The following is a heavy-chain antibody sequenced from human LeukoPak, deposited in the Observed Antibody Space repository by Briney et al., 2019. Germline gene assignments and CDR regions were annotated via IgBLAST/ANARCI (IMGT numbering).Heavy chain of an antibody. CDR2: IHDSGRT. V-gene: IGHV3-53*01. D-gene: IGHD3-22*01. J-gene: IGHJ4*02. CDR3: ARGPYDTSGYFVS. Sequence: GGSLRLSCAASGFTFSANYMSWVRQAPGKGLEWVSVIHDSGRTYYADSVKGRFTISRDNSKNTLYLQMNSLRAEDTAVYYCARGPYDTSGYFVSWGQGTLVTVSS. CDR1: GFTFSANY.